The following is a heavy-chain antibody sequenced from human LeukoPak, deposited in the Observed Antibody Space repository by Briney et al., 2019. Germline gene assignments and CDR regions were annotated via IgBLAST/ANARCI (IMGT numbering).Heavy chain of an antibody. CDR1: GFTFDDYT. CDR3: AKDIGGTLSMGIDY. D-gene: IGHD1-26*01. Sequence: GGSLRLSCAASGFTFDDYTMRWVRQAAGKGLGWVSLISWDGGSTYYADSVKGRFTISRDNSKNSLYLQMNSLRTEDTALYYCAKDIGGTLSMGIDYWGQGTLVTVSS. J-gene: IGHJ4*02. CDR2: ISWDGGST. V-gene: IGHV3-43*01.